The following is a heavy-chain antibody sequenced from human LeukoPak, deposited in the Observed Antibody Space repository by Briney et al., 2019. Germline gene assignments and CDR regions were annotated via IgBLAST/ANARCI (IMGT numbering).Heavy chain of an antibody. V-gene: IGHV3-33*01. CDR2: IWYDGSNK. J-gene: IGHJ4*02. D-gene: IGHD5-18*01. CDR3: ARQKGVQLWPFAY. CDR1: GFTFSSYG. Sequence: GGSLRLSRAASGFTFSSYGMHGVRQARGKGLEWVADIWYDGSNKYYADSVKGRLTISRDNSKNTLYLQMNSLRAEDTAVYYFARQKGVQLWPFAYWGQGTLVTVSS.